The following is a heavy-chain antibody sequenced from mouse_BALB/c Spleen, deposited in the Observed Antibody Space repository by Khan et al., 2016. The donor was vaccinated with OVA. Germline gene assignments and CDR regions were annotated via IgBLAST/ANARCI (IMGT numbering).Heavy chain of an antibody. D-gene: IGHD1-1*01. V-gene: IGHV1S136*01. CDR3: GRRDDFGSSSFTY. CDR1: GYTFTSYV. CDR2: INPYNDGT. Sequence: VQLQQSGPELVKPGASVKMSCKASGYTFTSYVMHWVKQKPGQGLEWIGYINPYNDGTKYNEKFKDKATLTSDKSSSTAYMELTSLTSEDSAVYYCGRRDDFGSSSFTYWGQGTLVTVSA. J-gene: IGHJ3*01.